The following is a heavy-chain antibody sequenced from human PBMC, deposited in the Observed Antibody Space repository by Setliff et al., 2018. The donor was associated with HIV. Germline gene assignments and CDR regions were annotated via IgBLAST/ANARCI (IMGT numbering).Heavy chain of an antibody. Sequence: PGESLKISCTGSGYSFTSYWIGWVRQMPGKGLEWMGITYPGDSHTRYSPSFQGQVTISADKSISTAYLQCSSLKASDTAMYYCARSGKAVGSAGLGAFDIWGQGTMVTVSS. D-gene: IGHD6-19*01. CDR2: TYPGDSHT. J-gene: IGHJ3*02. CDR3: ARSGKAVGSAGLGAFDI. V-gene: IGHV5-51*01. CDR1: GYSFTSYW.